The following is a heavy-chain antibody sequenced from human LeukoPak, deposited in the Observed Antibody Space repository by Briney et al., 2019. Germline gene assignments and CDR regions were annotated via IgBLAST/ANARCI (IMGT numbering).Heavy chain of an antibody. CDR1: GFTFSIYA. CDR3: ARPYDSSGHDRAFDI. CDR2: ISGSGSNT. V-gene: IGHV3-23*01. J-gene: IGHJ3*02. D-gene: IGHD3-22*01. Sequence: PGGSLRLSCAASGFTFSIYAMTWVRQAPGKGLEWVSAISGSGSNTYYADSVKGRFTISRHNSKNTLYLQMNSLRAEDTAVYYCARPYDSSGHDRAFDIWGQGTMVTVSS.